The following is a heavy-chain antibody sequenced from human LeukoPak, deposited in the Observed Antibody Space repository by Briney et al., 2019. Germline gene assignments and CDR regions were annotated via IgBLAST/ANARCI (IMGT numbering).Heavy chain of an antibody. Sequence: GGSLRLSCAASGFTFSSYAMHWVRQAPGKGLEWVAVISYDGSNKYYADSVKGRFTISRDNSKNTLYLQMNSLRVEDTAVYYCARGGGYSYGSFDYWGQGTLVTVSS. V-gene: IGHV3-30*04. D-gene: IGHD5-18*01. CDR2: ISYDGSNK. J-gene: IGHJ4*02. CDR3: ARGGGYSYGSFDY. CDR1: GFTFSSYA.